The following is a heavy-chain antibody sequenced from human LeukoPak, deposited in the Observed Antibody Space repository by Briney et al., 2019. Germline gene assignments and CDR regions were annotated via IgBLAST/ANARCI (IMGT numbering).Heavy chain of an antibody. D-gene: IGHD5-18*01. CDR3: ATSRGYSYARRAFDI. J-gene: IGHJ3*02. CDR1: GDSISSSSYY. V-gene: IGHV4-39*07. CDR2: IYYSGST. Sequence: SETLSLTCTVSGDSISSSSYYWGWIRQPPGKGLEWIGSIYYSGSTYYNPSLKSRVTISVDTSKNQFSLKLSSVTAAGTAVYYCATSRGYSYARRAFDIWGQGTMVTVSS.